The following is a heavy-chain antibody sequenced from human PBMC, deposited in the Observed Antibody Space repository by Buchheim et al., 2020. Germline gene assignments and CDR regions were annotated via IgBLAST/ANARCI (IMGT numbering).Heavy chain of an antibody. V-gene: IGHV3-48*01. CDR2: ISSSSSTI. J-gene: IGHJ6*02. Sequence: EVQLVESGGGLVQPGGSLRLSCAASGFTFSSYSMNWVRQAPGKGLEWVSYISSSSSTIYYADSVKGRFTISRDNAHNSLYLQMNSLRAEDTAVYYCARDLVRSGGWYYYYGMDVWGQGTT. D-gene: IGHD6-19*01. CDR1: GFTFSSYS. CDR3: ARDLVRSGGWYYYYGMDV.